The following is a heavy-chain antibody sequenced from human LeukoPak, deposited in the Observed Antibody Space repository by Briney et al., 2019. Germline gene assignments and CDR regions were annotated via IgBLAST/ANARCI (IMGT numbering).Heavy chain of an antibody. Sequence: SETLSLTCAVSGGSISSSNWWSWVRQPPGKGLEWIGYILYSGSTNYNPSLESRVTISVDTSKNQFSLKLTSVTAADTAVYYCARTRSSTWHLLDYWGQGTLVTVSS. CDR1: GGSISSSNW. CDR2: ILYSGST. V-gene: IGHV4-4*02. J-gene: IGHJ4*02. CDR3: ARTRSSTWHLLDY. D-gene: IGHD6-13*01.